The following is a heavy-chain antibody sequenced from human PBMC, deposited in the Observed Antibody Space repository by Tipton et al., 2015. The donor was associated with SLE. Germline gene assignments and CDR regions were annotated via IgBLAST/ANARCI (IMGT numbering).Heavy chain of an antibody. J-gene: IGHJ3*02. CDR2: IYHSGNT. Sequence: LRLSCTVSGGSITNDAYYWSWIRQPPGKGLEWIGSIYHSGNTYYNTSLKSRVTISVDTSKNQFSLKLRSVTAADTAVYYCARDLHGEGPDAFDIWGQGTMVTVSS. CDR1: GGSITNDAYY. D-gene: IGHD4-17*01. V-gene: IGHV4-38-2*02. CDR3: ARDLHGEGPDAFDI.